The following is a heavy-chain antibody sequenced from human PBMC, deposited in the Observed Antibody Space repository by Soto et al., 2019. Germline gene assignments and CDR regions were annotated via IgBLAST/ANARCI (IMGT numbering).Heavy chain of an antibody. V-gene: IGHV1-69*13. CDR1: GGTFSSYA. CDR2: IIPIVGTA. J-gene: IGHJ4*02. Sequence: SVKVSCKASGGTFSSYAISWVRQAPGQGLEWMGGIIPIVGTANYAQKFQGRVTITADESTSTAYMELSSLRSEDTAVYYCARVARNRYDFWRGPSYSFDYWGQGPPLTVSS. CDR3: ARVARNRYDFWRGPSYSFDY. D-gene: IGHD3-3*01.